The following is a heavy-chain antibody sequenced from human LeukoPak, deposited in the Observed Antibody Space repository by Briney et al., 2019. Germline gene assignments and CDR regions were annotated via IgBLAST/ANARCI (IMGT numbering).Heavy chain of an antibody. D-gene: IGHD3-22*01. Sequence: PSETLSLTCTVSGGSISSSSYYWGWIRQPPGTGLEWIGSIYYSGSTYYNPSLKSRVTISVDTSKNQFSLKLSSVTAADTAVYYCARDRPYYDSSGYYYHWYFDLWGRGTLVTVSS. V-gene: IGHV4-39*07. CDR3: ARDRPYYDSSGYYYHWYFDL. CDR1: GGSISSSSYY. J-gene: IGHJ2*01. CDR2: IYYSGST.